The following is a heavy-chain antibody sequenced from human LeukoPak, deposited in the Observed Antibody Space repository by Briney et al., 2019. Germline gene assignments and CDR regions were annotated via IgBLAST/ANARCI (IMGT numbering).Heavy chain of an antibody. D-gene: IGHD3-3*01. CDR2: ISISSSVS. CDR3: ARGDSGSSSNYFMDV. Sequence: GRSLRLSCAASGFVFSGYSMNWIRQAPGKGLEWISYISISSSVSYYGDSVKGRFTISRDNAKNSLYLQMNRLRAEDTAVYFCARGDSGSSSNYFMDVWGKGTTVTVS. V-gene: IGHV3-48*04. J-gene: IGHJ6*03. CDR1: GFVFSGYS.